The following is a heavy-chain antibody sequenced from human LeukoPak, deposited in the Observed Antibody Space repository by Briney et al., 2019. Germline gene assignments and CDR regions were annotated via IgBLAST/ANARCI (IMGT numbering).Heavy chain of an antibody. CDR1: GFTFSSYG. V-gene: IGHV3-30*02. CDR2: IRCDGSNK. CDR3: ARGVEHSSFQFDY. J-gene: IGHJ4*02. Sequence: GGSLRLSCAASGFTFSSYGMHWVRQAPGKGLEWVAFIRCDGSNKYYADSVKGRFTISRDNSKNTLYLQMNSLRAEDTAVYYCARGVEHSSFQFDYWGQGTLVTVSS. D-gene: IGHD6-6*01.